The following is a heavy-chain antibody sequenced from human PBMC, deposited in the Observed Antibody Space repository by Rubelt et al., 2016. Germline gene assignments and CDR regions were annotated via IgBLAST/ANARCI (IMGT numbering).Heavy chain of an antibody. CDR3: ARDPLPVRGVIMMPTH. CDR2: ISAYNGNT. CDR1: GYTFTSYG. Sequence: QVQLVQSGAEVKKPGASVKVSCKASGYTFTSYGISWVRQAPGQGLEWMGWISAYNGNTNYAQKLQGRVTMTHATSTGTAYMGVRSLRADDTAVYYCARDPLPVRGVIMMPTHWGQGTLVTVSS. V-gene: IGHV1-18*01. J-gene: IGHJ4*02. D-gene: IGHD3-10*01.